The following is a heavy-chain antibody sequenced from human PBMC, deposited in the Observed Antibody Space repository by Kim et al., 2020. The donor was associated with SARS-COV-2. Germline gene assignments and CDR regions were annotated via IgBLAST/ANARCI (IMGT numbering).Heavy chain of an antibody. Sequence: GGSLRLSCAASGFTFSNFAMHWVRQAPGKGLEYVSGITSHGGTTYYANSVKGRLTISRDNSKNTLSLQMGSLRVEDMAVYYCARGRMAATDLYYYGLDVWGQGTTVPVSS. D-gene: IGHD6-25*01. CDR3: ARGRMAATDLYYYGLDV. V-gene: IGHV3-64*01. CDR2: ITSHGGTT. CDR1: GFTFSNFA. J-gene: IGHJ6*02.